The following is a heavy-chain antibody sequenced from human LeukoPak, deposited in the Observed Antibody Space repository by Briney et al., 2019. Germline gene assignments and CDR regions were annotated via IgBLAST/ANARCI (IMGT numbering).Heavy chain of an antibody. J-gene: IGHJ4*02. CDR2: IYYSGST. CDR1: GGSISSYY. CDR3: ASGMVAKWYYFGY. D-gene: IGHD5-12*01. Sequence: SETLSLTCTVSGGSISSYYWSWIRQPPGKGLEWIGYIYYSGSTNYNPSLKSRVTISVDTSKNQFSLKLSSVTAADTAVYYCASGMVAKWYYFGYWGQGTLDTVSS. V-gene: IGHV4-59*08.